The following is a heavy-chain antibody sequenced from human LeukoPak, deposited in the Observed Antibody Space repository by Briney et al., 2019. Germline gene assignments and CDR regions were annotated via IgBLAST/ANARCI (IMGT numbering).Heavy chain of an antibody. D-gene: IGHD3-22*01. CDR3: ATGYYYDSSGYYYSHNWFDP. V-gene: IGHV1-24*01. J-gene: IGHJ5*02. CDR2: FDPEDGET. CDR1: GYTLTELS. Sequence: GASVKVSCKVSGYTLTELSMHWVRQAPGKGLEWMGGFDPEDGETIYAQKFQGRVTMTEDTSTDTAYMELSSLGSEDTAVYYCATGYYYDSSGYYYSHNWFDPWGQGTLVTVSS.